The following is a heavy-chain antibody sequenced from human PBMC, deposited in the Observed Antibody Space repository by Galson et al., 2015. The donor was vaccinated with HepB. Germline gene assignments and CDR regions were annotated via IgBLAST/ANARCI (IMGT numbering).Heavy chain of an antibody. Sequence: SLRLSCAASGFTFSSYWTSWVRQAPGKGLEWVANIKQDGSEKYYVDSVKGRFTISRDNAKNSLYLQMNSLRAEDTAVYYCARESRDDILTGYQFDYWGQGTLVTVSS. CDR3: ARESRDDILTGYQFDY. D-gene: IGHD3-9*01. CDR1: GFTFSSYW. V-gene: IGHV3-7*01. J-gene: IGHJ4*02. CDR2: IKQDGSEK.